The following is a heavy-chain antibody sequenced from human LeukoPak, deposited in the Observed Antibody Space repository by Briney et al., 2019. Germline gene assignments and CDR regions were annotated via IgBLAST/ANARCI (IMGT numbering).Heavy chain of an antibody. CDR2: ISGSGGNI. Sequence: GGSLRLSCAASGFTFSSYAMSWVRQGPGKGLEWVSGISGSGGNIYYTDSVKGRFTISRGNSKNTLYLQMNSLRAEDTAIYYCAKGMATSSSYYYCMDVWGKGTTVTVSS. CDR3: AKGMATSSSYYYCMDV. J-gene: IGHJ6*03. V-gene: IGHV3-23*01. CDR1: GFTFSSYA. D-gene: IGHD5-24*01.